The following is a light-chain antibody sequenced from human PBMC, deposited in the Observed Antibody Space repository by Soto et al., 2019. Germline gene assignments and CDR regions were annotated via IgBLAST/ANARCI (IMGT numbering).Light chain of an antibody. CDR3: QQHGSSPIT. CDR1: QTVTRNY. V-gene: IGKV3-20*01. J-gene: IGKJ5*01. Sequence: EIVLTQSPATLSVSPCERATLSCGASQTVTRNYLAWHQQKPGQTPRLLVYGASSRATGIPDRFSGSGSGTDFTLTISRLEPEDFAVYYCQQHGSSPITFGQGTRLEIK. CDR2: GAS.